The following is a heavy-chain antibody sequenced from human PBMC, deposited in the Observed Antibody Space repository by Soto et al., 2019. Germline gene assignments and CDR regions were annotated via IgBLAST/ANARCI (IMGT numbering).Heavy chain of an antibody. V-gene: IGHV1-2*04. Sequence: QVQLVQSGAEVRRPGASVRVSCKASGYSFIDYYINWVRQAPGQGLEWMGWINPKDGATKSAQKFQDWVTMTSDTSHTTAYLDLRSDDTAGYYCARGRKVVATPARDDWFDPWGQGTLVTVSS. CDR3: ARGRKVVATPARDDWFDP. CDR1: GYSFIDYY. J-gene: IGHJ5*02. CDR2: INPKDGAT. D-gene: IGHD2-21*02.